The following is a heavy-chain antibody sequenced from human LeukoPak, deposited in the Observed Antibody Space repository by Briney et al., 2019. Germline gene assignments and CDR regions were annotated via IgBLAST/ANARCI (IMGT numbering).Heavy chain of an antibody. V-gene: IGHV3-23*01. D-gene: IGHD6-13*01. CDR3: AKIIVAAGTNY. CDR2: IGGSGGYI. CDR1: GFTFSSYE. Sequence: GGSLRLSCAASGFTFSSYEMNWVRQAPGKGLEWVSSIGGSGGYIYYADSVKGRFTIYRDNSKNTLYLQMNSLRVEDTAVYYCAKIIVAAGTNYWGQGTLVTVSS. J-gene: IGHJ4*02.